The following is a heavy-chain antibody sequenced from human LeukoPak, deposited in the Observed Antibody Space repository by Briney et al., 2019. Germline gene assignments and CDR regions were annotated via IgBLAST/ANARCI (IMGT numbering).Heavy chain of an antibody. V-gene: IGHV4-59*08. J-gene: IGHJ4*02. CDR1: GGSISSYY. CDR2: IYYSGST. D-gene: IGHD2-2*02. Sequence: PSETLSLTCTVSGGSISSYYWSWIRQPPGKGLEWIGYIYYSGSTNYNPSLKSRVTISVDTSKNQFSLKLSSVTAADTAVYYCARVEDCSSTSCYRFDYWGQGTLVTVSS. CDR3: ARVEDCSSTSCYRFDY.